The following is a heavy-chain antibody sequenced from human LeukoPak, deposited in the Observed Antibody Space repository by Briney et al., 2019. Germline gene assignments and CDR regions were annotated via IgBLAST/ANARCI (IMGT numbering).Heavy chain of an antibody. V-gene: IGHV3-74*01. Sequence: PGGSLRLSCAASGFTFSSYWMHWVRQTPGKGLVWVSRIKSDGSTNYADSVKGRFTISRDNAKNTLSLQMNSLRAEDTVVYYCARAPSEIGGYYPEYFRHWGQGTLVTVSS. CDR1: GFTFSSYW. D-gene: IGHD3-22*01. J-gene: IGHJ1*01. CDR2: IKSDGST. CDR3: ARAPSEIGGYYPEYFRH.